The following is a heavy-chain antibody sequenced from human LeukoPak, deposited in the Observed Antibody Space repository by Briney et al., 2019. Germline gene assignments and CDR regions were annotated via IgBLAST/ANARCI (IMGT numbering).Heavy chain of an antibody. CDR3: TRMTAGHDY. CDR1: GVSFDDYY. CDR2: INHSGYT. V-gene: IGHV4-34*01. D-gene: IGHD2-21*02. J-gene: IGHJ4*02. Sequence: KPSETLSLTCAVSGVSFDDYYWSWVRHPPGKGLEWIGEINHSGYTNDSPSLKSRVTLSIDTSRKQFSLNLRSVTVADTGIYYCTRMTAGHDYWGQGTLVTVSS.